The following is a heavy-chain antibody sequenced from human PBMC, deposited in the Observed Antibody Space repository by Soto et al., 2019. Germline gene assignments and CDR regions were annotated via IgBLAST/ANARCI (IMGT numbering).Heavy chain of an antibody. CDR3: AKDLMVNDHYHQYGMDV. J-gene: IGHJ6*02. D-gene: IGHD3-10*01. V-gene: IGHV3-30*18. CDR1: GFAFSAYG. CDR2: ITNAGGET. Sequence: QVELVESGGGVLQPGRSLRLSCAASGFAFSAYGMHWVRQAPGKGLEWVALITNAGGETYYLDSVKGRFVISRDDSRHTLHLQMNSLRAEDTAVYYCAKDLMVNDHYHQYGMDVRGQGTTVSVSS.